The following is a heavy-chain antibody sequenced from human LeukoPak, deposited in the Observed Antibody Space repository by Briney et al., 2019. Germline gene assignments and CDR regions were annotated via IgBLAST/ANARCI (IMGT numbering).Heavy chain of an antibody. CDR1: GFTFSSYV. Sequence: GRSLRLSCAASGFTFSSYVMHWVRQAPGKGLEWVAIISYDGSNEYYADSVKGRFTISRDNSKNTLYLQMNSLRAADTAVYYCARDERYDSSGYPFDYWGQGTLVTVSS. CDR2: ISYDGSNE. D-gene: IGHD3-22*01. J-gene: IGHJ4*02. V-gene: IGHV3-30*04. CDR3: ARDERYDSSGYPFDY.